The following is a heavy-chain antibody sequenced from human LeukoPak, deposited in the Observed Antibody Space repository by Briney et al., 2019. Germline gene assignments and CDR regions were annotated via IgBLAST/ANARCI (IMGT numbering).Heavy chain of an antibody. Sequence: ASVKVSCKASGYTFINYGTSWGRQAPGQGLGWMGWINAYNGNTNSAQNLQGRVTMTTDTSTSTAYMELRSLRSDDTAVYYCARSGGSYYPDYWGQGTLVTVSS. D-gene: IGHD1-26*01. J-gene: IGHJ4*02. CDR2: INAYNGNT. CDR1: GYTFINYG. CDR3: ARSGGSYYPDY. V-gene: IGHV1-18*01.